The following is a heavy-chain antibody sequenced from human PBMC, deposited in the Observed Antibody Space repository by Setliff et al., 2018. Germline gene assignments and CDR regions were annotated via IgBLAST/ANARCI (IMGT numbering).Heavy chain of an antibody. CDR3: ARLALTGYDTSGYYYALDYYYYMDV. V-gene: IGHV3-48*01. J-gene: IGHJ6*03. CDR2: ISTSSTII. D-gene: IGHD3-22*01. Sequence: GESLKISCAASGFTFSSYSMKWVRQAPGKGLEWISYISTSSTIIYYADSVKGRFTISRDNANHSLHLQMNSLRAEDTAVYFCARLALTGYDTSGYYYALDYYYYMDVWGKGTTVTVSS. CDR1: GFTFSSYS.